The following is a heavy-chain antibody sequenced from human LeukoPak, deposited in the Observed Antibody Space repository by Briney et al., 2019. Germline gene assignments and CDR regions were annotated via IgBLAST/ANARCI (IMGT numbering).Heavy chain of an antibody. V-gene: IGHV3-66*01. CDR2: IYSGGGT. D-gene: IGHD3-10*01. J-gene: IGHJ4*02. Sequence: GGSLRLSCAVSGVTVSSNHMSWVRQAPGKGLEWVSAIYSGGGTYYADSVKGRFTLSRDISKNTLYLQMNTLRAEDAAVYYCANDYRSGSFHDFWGQGTLVTVSS. CDR1: GVTVSSNH. CDR3: ANDYRSGSFHDF.